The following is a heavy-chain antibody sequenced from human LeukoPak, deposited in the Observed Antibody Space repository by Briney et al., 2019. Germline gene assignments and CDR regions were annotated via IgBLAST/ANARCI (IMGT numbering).Heavy chain of an antibody. CDR1: GGTFSSYA. V-gene: IGHV1-69*13. J-gene: IGHJ6*02. CDR3: AIAGNRWFGEEHPDYGMDV. CDR2: IIPIFGTA. D-gene: IGHD3-10*01. Sequence: SVTVSCKVSGGTFSSYAISWVRQAPGQGLEWMGGIIPIFGTANYAQKFQGRVTITADESTSTAYMELSSLRSEDTAVYYCAIAGNRWFGEEHPDYGMDVWGQGTTVTVSS.